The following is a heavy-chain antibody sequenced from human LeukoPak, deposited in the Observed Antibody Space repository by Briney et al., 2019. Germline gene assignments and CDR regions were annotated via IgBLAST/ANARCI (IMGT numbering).Heavy chain of an antibody. V-gene: IGHV4-34*01. CDR1: GGSFSGYY. Sequence: KTSETLSLTCAVYGGSFSGYYWSWIRQPPGKGLEWIGEINHSGSTNYNPSLKSRVTISVDTSKNQFSLKLSSVTAADTAVYYCARTKIAVADTTNPYYYYYMDVWGKGTTVTISS. CDR2: INHSGST. CDR3: ARTKIAVADTTNPYYYYYMDV. J-gene: IGHJ6*03. D-gene: IGHD6-19*01.